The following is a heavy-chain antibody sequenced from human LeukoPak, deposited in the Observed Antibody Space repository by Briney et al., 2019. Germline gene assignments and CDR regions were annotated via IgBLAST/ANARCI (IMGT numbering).Heavy chain of an antibody. CDR1: GGSFSGYY. Sequence: PSETLSLTCAVYGGSFSGYYWSWIRQPPGKGLEWIGEINHSGSTNYNPPLKSRVTISVDTSKNQFSLNLTSVTAADTAVYYCAGRKVPPVSWRYYYLGLDVWGNGTTVTVSS. D-gene: IGHD2-2*01. CDR2: INHSGST. J-gene: IGHJ6*04. V-gene: IGHV4-34*01. CDR3: AGRKVPPVSWRYYYLGLDV.